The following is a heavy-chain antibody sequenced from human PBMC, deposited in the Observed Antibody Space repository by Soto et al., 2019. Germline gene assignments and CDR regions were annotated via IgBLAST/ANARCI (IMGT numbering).Heavy chain of an antibody. Sequence: GASVKVSCKASGYTFTSYAMHWVRQAPGQRLEWMGWINAGNGNTKYSQKFQGRVTITRDTSASTAYMELSSLRSEDTAVYYCASIAVACTRGYYYVMDVCGQGTSVTGSS. J-gene: IGHJ6*02. CDR1: GYTFTSYA. D-gene: IGHD6-19*01. V-gene: IGHV1-3*01. CDR3: ASIAVACTRGYYYVMDV. CDR2: INAGNGNT.